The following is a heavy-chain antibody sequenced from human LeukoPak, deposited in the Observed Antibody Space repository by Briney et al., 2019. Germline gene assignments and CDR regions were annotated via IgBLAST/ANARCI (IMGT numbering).Heavy chain of an antibody. D-gene: IGHD3-9*01. CDR1: GFTFSSYA. Sequence: GGSLRLSCAASGFTFSSYAMSWVRQAPGKGLKWVPAIIGSGVSTYYADSVKGRFTISRDNSKNTLYLQMNSLRAEDTAVYYCAKGANFDWLLFGPLGIFDYWGQGTLVTVSS. V-gene: IGHV3-23*01. CDR2: IIGSGVST. CDR3: AKGANFDWLLFGPLGIFDY. J-gene: IGHJ4*02.